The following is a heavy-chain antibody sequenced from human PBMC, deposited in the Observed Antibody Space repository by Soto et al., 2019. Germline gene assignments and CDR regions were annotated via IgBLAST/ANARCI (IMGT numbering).Heavy chain of an antibody. CDR1: GFSLSTSGVG. V-gene: IGHV2-5*02. D-gene: IGHD4-17*01. Sequence: QITLKESGPALVKPTKPLTLTCTFSGFSLSTSGVGLGWIRQPPGKALEWLAVIYWDEHKHYSPSLESRPTITKDTSKNQVVLTMTNMDPVDTATYFCAHKGYGDYPLDYWGQGTLVTVSS. CDR3: AHKGYGDYPLDY. J-gene: IGHJ4*02. CDR2: IYWDEHK.